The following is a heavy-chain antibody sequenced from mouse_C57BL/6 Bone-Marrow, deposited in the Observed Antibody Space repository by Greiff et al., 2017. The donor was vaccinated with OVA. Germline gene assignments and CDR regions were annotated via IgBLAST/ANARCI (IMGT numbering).Heavy chain of an antibody. V-gene: IGHV1-54*01. CDR1: GYAFTNYL. D-gene: IGHD3-2*02. J-gene: IGHJ4*01. Sequence: QVQLQQSGAELVRPGTSVKVSCKASGYAFTNYLIEWVKQRPGQGLEWIGVINPGSGGTNYNEKFKGKATLTADKSSSTAYMQLSSLTSEDSAVYFCARCGASSGPYAMDYWGQGTSVTVSS. CDR2: INPGSGGT. CDR3: ARCGASSGPYAMDY.